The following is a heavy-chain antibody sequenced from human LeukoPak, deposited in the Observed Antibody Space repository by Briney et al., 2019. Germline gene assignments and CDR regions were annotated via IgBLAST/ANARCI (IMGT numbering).Heavy chain of an antibody. CDR2: INHSGST. D-gene: IGHD6-13*01. Sequence: SETLSLTCAVYGGSFSGYYWSWIRQPPGKGLEWIGEINHSGSTNYNPSLKSRVTISVDTSKNQFSLKLSSVTAADTAVYYCARTVRQQLYYYYYYYMDVWGKGTTVTVSS. CDR1: GGSFSGYY. CDR3: ARTVRQQLYYYYYYYMDV. V-gene: IGHV4-34*01. J-gene: IGHJ6*03.